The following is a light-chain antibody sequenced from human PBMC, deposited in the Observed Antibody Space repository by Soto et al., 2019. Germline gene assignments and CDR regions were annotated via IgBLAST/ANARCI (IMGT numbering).Light chain of an antibody. CDR3: QQYGSSPRT. CDR1: QSVPRH. J-gene: IGKJ1*01. V-gene: IGKV3-20*01. CDR2: GAS. Sequence: EIVLTQSPASPSLSPGETATVSCRASQSVPRHLAWYQQRPGLAPSLLMHGASRRTTGIPERFSGSGSGTDFTLTISRLEPEDFAVYYCQQYGSSPRTFGQGTKVDIK.